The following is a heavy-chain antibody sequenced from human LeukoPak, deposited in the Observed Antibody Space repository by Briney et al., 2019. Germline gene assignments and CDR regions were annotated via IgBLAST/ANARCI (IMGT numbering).Heavy chain of an antibody. CDR2: IIPIFGTA. CDR3: ARERGDCSGGSCYVDAFDI. V-gene: IGHV1-69*01. D-gene: IGHD2-15*01. J-gene: IGHJ3*02. CDR1: GGTFSSYA. Sequence: SVKVSCKASGGTFSSYAISWVRQAPGQGLEWMGGIIPIFGTANYAQKFQGRVTITADESTSTAYMELSSLRSEDTAVYYCARERGDCSGGSCYVDAFDIWGQGTKVTVSS.